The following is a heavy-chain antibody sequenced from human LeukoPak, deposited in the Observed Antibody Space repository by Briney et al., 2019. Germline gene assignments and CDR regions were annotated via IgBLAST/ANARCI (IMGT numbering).Heavy chain of an antibody. D-gene: IGHD3-3*01. CDR2: IWYDGSNE. Sequence: GGSLRLSCAASGFTFSGYGMHWVRQAPGKGLEWVAMIWYDGSNEYYADSVQGRFSISRDNSKNTMYLQMNSLRAEDTAVYYCARAREWLFDYWGQGTLVTVSA. CDR3: ARAREWLFDY. V-gene: IGHV3-33*01. J-gene: IGHJ4*02. CDR1: GFTFSGYG.